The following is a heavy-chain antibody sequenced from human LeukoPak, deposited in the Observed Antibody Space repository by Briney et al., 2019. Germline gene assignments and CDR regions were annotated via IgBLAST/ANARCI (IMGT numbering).Heavy chain of an antibody. CDR2: ISSSSSYI. V-gene: IGHV3-21*01. CDR3: ASKYSRGWYVDY. CDR1: GFTFSSYA. Sequence: PGGSLRRSCAASGFTFSSYAMSWVRQDPGKGLEWVSSISSSSSYIYYADSVTGRFTISRDNAKNSLYLQLNSLRAEDTAVYYCASKYSRGWYVDYWGQGTLVTVSS. D-gene: IGHD6-19*01. J-gene: IGHJ4*02.